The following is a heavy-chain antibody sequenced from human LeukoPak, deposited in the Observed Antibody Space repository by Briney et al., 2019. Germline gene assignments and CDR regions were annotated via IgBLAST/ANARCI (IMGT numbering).Heavy chain of an antibody. CDR1: GYTFTSCE. CDR2: MNPNSGDT. Sequence: ASVKVSCKASGYTFTSCEINWVRQATGQVLEWMGWMNPNSGDTGYAQNFQGRVTITRDTSISTAYMELSSLRSEDTAVYYCTRDMRGAAAADDAFDIWGQGTMVTVSS. J-gene: IGHJ3*02. D-gene: IGHD6-13*01. CDR3: TRDMRGAAAADDAFDI. V-gene: IGHV1-8*01.